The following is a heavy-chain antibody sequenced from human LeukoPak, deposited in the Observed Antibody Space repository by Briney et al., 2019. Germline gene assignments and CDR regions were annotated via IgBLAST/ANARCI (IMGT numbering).Heavy chain of an antibody. D-gene: IGHD3-10*01. CDR2: IEYDGSDK. V-gene: IGHV3-30*02. CDR3: AKGDSGSYYYYMNV. J-gene: IGHJ6*03. Sequence: QPGGSLRLSCVASGFSFGDYGMHWVRQAPGKGLEWMAFIEYDGSDKFYADSVKDRITISRDNSKNTLYLQMNGLKIEDTAVYFCAKGDSGSYYYYMNVWGKGTTVIVSS. CDR1: GFSFGDYG.